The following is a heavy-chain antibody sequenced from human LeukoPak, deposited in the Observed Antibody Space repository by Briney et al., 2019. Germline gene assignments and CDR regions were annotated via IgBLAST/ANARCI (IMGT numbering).Heavy chain of an antibody. CDR2: IKQDGSEK. Sequence: GGSLRLSCAASGFTFSSYWMSWVRQAPGKGLEWVANIKQDGSEKYYVDSVKGRFTISRDNAKNSLYLQMNSLRAEDTAVYYCARDSGYASYYYYYYMDVWGKGTTVTVYS. CDR3: ARDSGYASYYYYYYMDV. D-gene: IGHD2-2*01. CDR1: GFTFSSYW. V-gene: IGHV3-7*01. J-gene: IGHJ6*03.